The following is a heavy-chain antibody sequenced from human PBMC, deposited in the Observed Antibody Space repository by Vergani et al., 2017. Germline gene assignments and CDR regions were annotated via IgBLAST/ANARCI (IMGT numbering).Heavy chain of an antibody. V-gene: IGHV1-69*13. D-gene: IGHD3-22*01. J-gene: IGHJ4*01. CDR2: IITIFGTA. CDR3: AIATSQGTYYYDSSGYVD. CDR1: GGTFSSYA. Sequence: QVQLVQSGAEVKKPGSSVKVSCKASGGTFSSYAISWVRQAPGQGLEWMGRIITIFGTANYAQKFQGRVTITADESTSTAYMELSSLRSEDTAVYYCAIATSQGTYYYDSSGYVDWGQATLVTVSS.